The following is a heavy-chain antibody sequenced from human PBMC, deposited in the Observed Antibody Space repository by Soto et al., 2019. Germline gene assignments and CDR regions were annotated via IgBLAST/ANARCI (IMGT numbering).Heavy chain of an antibody. CDR3: ATDVLRFLEWLAGGVI. CDR2: FDPEDGET. J-gene: IGHJ3*02. V-gene: IGHV1-24*01. D-gene: IGHD3-3*01. CDR1: GYTLTELS. Sequence: QVQLVQSGAEVKKPGASVKVSCKVSGYTLTELSMHWVRQAPGKGLEWMGGFDPEDGETIYAQKFQGRVTMTEETSTDTAYMELSSLRSEDTAVYYCATDVLRFLEWLAGGVIWGQGTMVTVSS.